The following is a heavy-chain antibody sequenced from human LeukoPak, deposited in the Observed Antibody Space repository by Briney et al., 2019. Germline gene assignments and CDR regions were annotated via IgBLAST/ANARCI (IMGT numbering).Heavy chain of an antibody. J-gene: IGHJ5*02. CDR2: ISSSSSYI. V-gene: IGHV3-21*01. Sequence: GGSLRLSCAASGFTFSSYSVNWVRQAPGKGLEWVSSISSSSSYIYYADSVKGRFTISRDNAKNSLYLQMNSLRAEDTAVYYCARDLNGGYNPWGQGTLVTVSS. CDR3: ARDLNGGYNP. D-gene: IGHD5-12*01. CDR1: GFTFSSYS.